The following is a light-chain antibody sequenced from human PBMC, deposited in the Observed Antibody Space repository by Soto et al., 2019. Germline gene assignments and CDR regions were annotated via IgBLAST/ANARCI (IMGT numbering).Light chain of an antibody. V-gene: IGKV1-5*01. CDR3: QQYNSYRALT. J-gene: IGKJ4*01. Sequence: DIQMTQSPSTLSASVGDRVTITCRASQSISSWLAWYQQKPGKAPKLLIYDASSLESGVPSRFSGSGSGTEFTLTISSLQPDDFATYYRQQYNSYRALTFRGGTKVEIK. CDR1: QSISSW. CDR2: DAS.